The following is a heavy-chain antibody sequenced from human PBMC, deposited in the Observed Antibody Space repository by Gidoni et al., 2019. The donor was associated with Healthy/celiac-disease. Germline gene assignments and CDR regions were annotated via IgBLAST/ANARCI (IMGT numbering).Heavy chain of an antibody. D-gene: IGHD3-22*01. V-gene: IGHV4-31*03. J-gene: IGHJ4*02. CDR1: GCSISSVCYY. CDR3: AIVDSSVYYYDY. CDR2: IYYRWST. Sequence: QVQLQESGPGLVKPSQTLSLTCTVSGCSISSVCYYWSWIRQHPGKGLEWIGYIYYRWSTYYIPSLKSRVTISVDTSKNQFSLKLSSVTAADSAVYYCAIVDSSVYYYDYWGQGTLVTVSS.